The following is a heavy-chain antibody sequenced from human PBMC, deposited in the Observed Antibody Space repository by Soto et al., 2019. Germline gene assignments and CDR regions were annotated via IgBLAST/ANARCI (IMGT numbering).Heavy chain of an antibody. CDR3: ARDGREASGMDV. J-gene: IGHJ6*02. D-gene: IGHD1-26*01. V-gene: IGHV4-59*11. CDR1: GGSISSHY. CDR2: IYYRGST. Sequence: SETLSLTCTVSGGSISSHYWSWVRQAPGKGLEWIGHIYYRGSTTYNPSLRSRSTISVDTSNNQFSLKLNSVTTADTAVYYCARDGREASGMDVWGQGTKVTVYS.